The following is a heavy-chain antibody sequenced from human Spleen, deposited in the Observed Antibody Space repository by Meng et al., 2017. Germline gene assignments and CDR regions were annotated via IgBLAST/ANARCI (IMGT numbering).Heavy chain of an antibody. V-gene: IGHV3-74*01. CDR3: VRDMTGYHDY. CDR1: GFTFSSYW. Sequence: EVQVVEAGGGLGQPGGSLRLSCAASGFTFSSYWMHWVRQAPGKGLVWVSRINSDGSITSYADSVKGRFTISRDNARNTLNLEMNSLRAEDTAVYYCVRDMTGYHDYWGQGTLVTVSS. J-gene: IGHJ4*02. D-gene: IGHD3-9*01. CDR2: INSDGSIT.